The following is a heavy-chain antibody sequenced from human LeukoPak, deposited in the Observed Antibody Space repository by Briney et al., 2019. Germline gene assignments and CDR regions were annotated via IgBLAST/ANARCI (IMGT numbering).Heavy chain of an antibody. D-gene: IGHD3-22*01. CDR2: ISGYNGNT. CDR3: ARDAYYFDDSLVSNFDY. J-gene: IGHJ4*02. CDR1: GYTFTNYG. V-gene: IGHV1-18*01. Sequence: ASVKVSCKASGYTFTNYGISWMRQAPGQGLEWMGRISGYNGNTNYVQKLQGRVTMTTDTSTSTAYMELRGLRSDDTAVYYCARDAYYFDDSLVSNFDYWGQGTLVTVSS.